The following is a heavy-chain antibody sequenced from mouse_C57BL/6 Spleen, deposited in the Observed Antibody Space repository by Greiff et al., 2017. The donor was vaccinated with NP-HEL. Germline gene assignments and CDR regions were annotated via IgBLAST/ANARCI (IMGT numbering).Heavy chain of an antibody. J-gene: IGHJ2*01. CDR1: GYAFTNYL. D-gene: IGHD3-1*01. CDR2: INPGSGGT. V-gene: IGHV1-54*01. CDR3: ARSGGEGFDY. Sequence: QVQLQQSGAELVRPGTSVKVSCKASGYAFTNYLIEWVKQRPGQGLEWIGVINPGSGGTNYNEKFKGKATLTADKSSSTAYMQLSSLTSEDSAVYFCARSGGEGFDYWGQGTTLTVSS.